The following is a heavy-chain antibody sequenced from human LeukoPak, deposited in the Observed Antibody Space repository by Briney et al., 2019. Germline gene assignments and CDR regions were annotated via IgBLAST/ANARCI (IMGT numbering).Heavy chain of an antibody. J-gene: IGHJ3*02. CDR3: ARDGEAAGTGDAFDI. Sequence: ASVKVSCKASGYTFTSYYMHWVRQAPGQGLEWMGIINPSGGSTSYAQKFQGRVTMTRDTSTSTVYMELSSLRSEDTAVYYCARDGEAAGTGDAFDIWGQGTMVTVSS. CDR1: GYTFTSYY. V-gene: IGHV1-46*01. CDR2: INPSGGST. D-gene: IGHD6-13*01.